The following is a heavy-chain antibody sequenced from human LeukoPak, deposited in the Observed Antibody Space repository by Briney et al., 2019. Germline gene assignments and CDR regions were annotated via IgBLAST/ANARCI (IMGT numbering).Heavy chain of an antibody. CDR3: ARGGSYLSAFDI. CDR1: GFTVRSNY. V-gene: IGHV3-53*01. Sequence: GGSLRLSCAASGFTVRSNYMSWVRQAPGKGLEWVSIIYGGGSVFYADSVKGRFTISRDNSKNTLYLQMNSLRGEDTAVYYCARGGSYLSAFDIWAKGQWSPSLQ. D-gene: IGHD1-26*01. J-gene: IGHJ3*02. CDR2: IYGGGSV.